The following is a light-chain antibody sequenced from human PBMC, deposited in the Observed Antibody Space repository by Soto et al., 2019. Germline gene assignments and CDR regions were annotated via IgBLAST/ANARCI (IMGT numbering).Light chain of an antibody. Sequence: QSALTQPASVSGSPGQSITISCTGTSSDVGGYNFVSWYQQYPVKAPKLMIFEVSNRPSGISTRFSGSKSGNTASLTISGLQADDEADYYCSSYTITNTLVFGTGTKLTVL. V-gene: IGLV2-14*01. CDR3: SSYTITNTLV. J-gene: IGLJ1*01. CDR1: SSDVGGYNF. CDR2: EVS.